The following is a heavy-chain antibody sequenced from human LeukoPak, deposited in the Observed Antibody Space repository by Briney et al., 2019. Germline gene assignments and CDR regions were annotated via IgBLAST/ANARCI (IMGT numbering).Heavy chain of an antibody. CDR3: ARWDAYYTGGIGYSGDFAFDF. V-gene: IGHV3-48*04. D-gene: IGHD2-8*02. CDR2: ISSSSGTI. J-gene: IGHJ3*01. Sequence: GGSLRLSCAASGFAFSSYSMNWVRQAPGKGLEWVSYISSSSGTIYYADSVKGRFTISRDNAKNSLYLQMNSLRAEDTAIYYCARWDAYYTGGIGYSGDFAFDFWGQGTLVTVSS. CDR1: GFAFSSYS.